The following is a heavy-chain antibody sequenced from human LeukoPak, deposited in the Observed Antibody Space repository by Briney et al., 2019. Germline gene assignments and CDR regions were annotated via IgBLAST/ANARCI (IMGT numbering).Heavy chain of an antibody. CDR1: GFTVSDNY. Sequence: AGGSLRLSCAAPGFTVSDNYMSWVRQAPGKGLEWVSVMYSRGDTYYAKSVKGRFTFSRDISKNTLYLQMNGLRTEDTAMYYCARDAPQVPAAGVLASWGQGTLVIVSS. CDR2: MYSRGDT. V-gene: IGHV3-53*01. D-gene: IGHD6-13*01. J-gene: IGHJ5*02. CDR3: ARDAPQVPAAGVLAS.